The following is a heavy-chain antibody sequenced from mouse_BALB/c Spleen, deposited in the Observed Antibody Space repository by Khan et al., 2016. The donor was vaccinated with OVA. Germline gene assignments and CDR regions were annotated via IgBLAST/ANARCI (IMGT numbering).Heavy chain of an antibody. CDR3: ARNSYMYDFTY. Sequence: QVQLQQPGPGLVQPSQSLSITCTVSGFSLTTYGVHWVRQSPGKGLEWLGLIWSGGNTDYNTAFISRLSISKDNSKSQVFFKMNSLQVDDTAMYYCARNSYMYDFTYWGQGTLVTVSA. J-gene: IGHJ3*01. CDR1: GFSLTTYG. D-gene: IGHD2-14*01. V-gene: IGHV2-2*01. CDR2: IWSGGNT.